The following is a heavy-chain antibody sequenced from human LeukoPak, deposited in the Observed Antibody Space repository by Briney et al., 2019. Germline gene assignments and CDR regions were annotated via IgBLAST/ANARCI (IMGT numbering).Heavy chain of an antibody. J-gene: IGHJ3*01. V-gene: IGHV1-8*01. CDR1: GYTLTSYE. Sequence: ASVKVSCKASGYTLTSYEINWVRQAPGQGIEWMGWMNPNSGNTDYAQTFQGRVTMTRDTSLNTAYLELSSLRSEDTAVYYCARGVLRGDICQIGGQGTMSTVS. CDR3: ARGVLRGDICQI. D-gene: IGHD3-3*01. CDR2: MNPNSGNT.